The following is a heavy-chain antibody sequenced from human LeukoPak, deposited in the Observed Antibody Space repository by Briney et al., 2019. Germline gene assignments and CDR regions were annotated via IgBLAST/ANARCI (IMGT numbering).Heavy chain of an antibody. CDR2: MNPNNGNT. V-gene: IGHV1-8*01. J-gene: IGHJ4*02. CDR3: ARGFLGYDSSDYAFAYY. D-gene: IGHD3-22*01. Sequence: GASVKVSCKGSGYTFTSYDITWVRQATGQGLEWMGCMNPNNGNTGYAHTFQARVTLTRDTSISTDYMELSRLRSEDTAVYFCARGFLGYDSSDYAFAYYWGQGTLVTVSS. CDR1: GYTFTSYD.